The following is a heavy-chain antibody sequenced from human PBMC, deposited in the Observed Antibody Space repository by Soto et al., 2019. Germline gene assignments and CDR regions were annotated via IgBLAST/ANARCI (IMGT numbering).Heavy chain of an antibody. V-gene: IGHV4-34*01. J-gene: IGHJ4*02. D-gene: IGHD3-16*01. CDR3: ARRWTWGGYFDY. CDR2: INHSGST. CDR1: GGSISSYY. Sequence: ETLSLTCTVSGGSISSYYWSWIRQPPGKGLEWIGEINHSGSTNYNPSLKSRVTISVDTSKNQFSLKLSSVTAADTAVYYCARRWTWGGYFDYWGQGSLVTVSS.